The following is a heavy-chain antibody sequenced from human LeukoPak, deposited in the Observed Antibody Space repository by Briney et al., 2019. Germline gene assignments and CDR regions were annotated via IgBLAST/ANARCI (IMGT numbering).Heavy chain of an antibody. CDR3: ARRQGVVDIFDY. V-gene: IGHV3-7*03. CDR2: IKQDGSEK. Sequence: GGSLRLSCAGSGFTFSTYWMSWVRQAPGKGLEWVANIKQDGSEKYYVDSVKGRFTISRDNAKNSLYLQMNSLRAEDTAVYYCARRQGVVDIFDYWGQGTLVTVSS. D-gene: IGHD3-10*01. J-gene: IGHJ4*02. CDR1: GFTFSTYW.